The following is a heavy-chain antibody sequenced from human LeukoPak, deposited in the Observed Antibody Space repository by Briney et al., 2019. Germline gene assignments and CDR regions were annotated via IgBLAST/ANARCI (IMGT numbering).Heavy chain of an antibody. D-gene: IGHD4-17*01. CDR3: ARDLYGDYATDF. CDR1: GFTFSSYT. CDR2: ISGSSDSI. V-gene: IGHV3-21*01. J-gene: IGHJ4*02. Sequence: PGGSLRLSCTASGFTFSSYTMNWVRQAPGKGLEWVSSISGSSDSIYYADSMKGRFTISRDNAKRSLYLQMNSLRAEDTAVYYRARDLYGDYATDFWGQGTLVTVSS.